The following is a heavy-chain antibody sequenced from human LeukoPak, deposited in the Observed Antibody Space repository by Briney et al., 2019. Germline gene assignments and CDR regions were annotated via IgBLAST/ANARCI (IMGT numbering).Heavy chain of an antibody. CDR3: ARGYGEADGIVDY. V-gene: IGHV3-33*01. J-gene: IGHJ4*02. CDR2: IWYDGSNK. Sequence: QPGRSLRLSCAASGFTFSSYGMHWVRQAPGKGLEWVAVIWYDGSNKYYADSVKGRFTISRDNSKNTLYLQMGSLRAEDMAVYYCARGYGEADGIVDYWGQGTLVTVSS. CDR1: GFTFSSYG. D-gene: IGHD4-17*01.